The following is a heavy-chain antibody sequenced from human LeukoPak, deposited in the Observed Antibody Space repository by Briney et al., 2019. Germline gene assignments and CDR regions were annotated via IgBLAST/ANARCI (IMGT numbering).Heavy chain of an antibody. CDR2: IKQDGSEK. Sequence: GGSLRRSCAASGFTFSSYWMSWVRQAPGKGLEWVANIKQDGSEKYYVDSVKGRFTISRDNAKNSLYLQMNSLSAEDTAVYYCARDLSYGSGSYYRPLDYWGQGTLVTVSS. J-gene: IGHJ4*02. D-gene: IGHD3-10*01. CDR1: GFTFSSYW. CDR3: ARDLSYGSGSYYRPLDY. V-gene: IGHV3-7*01.